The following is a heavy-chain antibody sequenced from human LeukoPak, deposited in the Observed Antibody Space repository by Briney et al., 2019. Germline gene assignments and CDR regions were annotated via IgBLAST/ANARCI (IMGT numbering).Heavy chain of an antibody. CDR1: AVSISNYY. CDR3: ARRKGYFDY. CDR2: IYYSEST. Sequence: PSETLSLTCTVSAVSISNYYWSWIRQPPGKGLEWIGDIYYSESTNYNASLKSRVTISVDTSKNQFSLKLTSVTAADTAVYYCARRKGYFDYWGQGTLVTVSS. J-gene: IGHJ4*02. V-gene: IGHV4-59*01.